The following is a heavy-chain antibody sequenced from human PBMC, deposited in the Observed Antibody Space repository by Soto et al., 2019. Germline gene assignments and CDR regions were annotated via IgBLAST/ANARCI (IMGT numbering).Heavy chain of an antibody. J-gene: IGHJ4*02. Sequence: PETPSPTSIFSGESISSSSYYCGWFPQPTAKGLEWIGSIYDSRRTYYNPSFKSRVTISIDTSKTQFSLKYSSMTATDTAVHYCASQRTTVVTQAYFDVWGPRSLVT. D-gene: IGHD2-21*02. CDR1: GESISSSSYY. CDR3: ASQRTTVVTQAYFDV. V-gene: IGHV4-39*01. CDR2: IYDSRRT.